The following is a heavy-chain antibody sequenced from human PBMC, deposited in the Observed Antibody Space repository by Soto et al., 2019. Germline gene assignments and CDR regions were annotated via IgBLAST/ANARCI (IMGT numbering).Heavy chain of an antibody. J-gene: IGHJ4*02. CDR1: GFTFNNYA. V-gene: IGHV3-23*01. Sequence: EVQLLESGGGLVHPGGCLRVSCAASGFTFNNYAMNWVRQAPGKGLEWVSTISGGGSSTYYADYVKGRFNISRDNSKNTLYLQMNSLRAEDTAVYYCAKVFYGDYDHFDYWGQGTLVTVSS. CDR2: ISGGGSST. CDR3: AKVFYGDYDHFDY. D-gene: IGHD4-17*01.